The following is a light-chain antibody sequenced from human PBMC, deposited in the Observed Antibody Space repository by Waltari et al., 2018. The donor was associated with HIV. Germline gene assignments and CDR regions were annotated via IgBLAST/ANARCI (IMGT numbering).Light chain of an antibody. V-gene: IGKV3-15*01. CDR3: QQYNSWPRT. CDR2: GAS. Sequence: EIVMTQSPATLSVSPGGRATLSCRASQSVSNSLVWYQQRPGQAPRLLIYGASTRATGIPGRFSGSGSGTESTLTINSLQSEDFAVYYCQQYNSWPRTFGQGTKVEVK. CDR1: QSVSNS. J-gene: IGKJ1*01.